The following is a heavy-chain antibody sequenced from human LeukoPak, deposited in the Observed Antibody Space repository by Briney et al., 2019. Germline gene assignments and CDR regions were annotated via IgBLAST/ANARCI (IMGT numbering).Heavy chain of an antibody. Sequence: ASVKVSCKASGYTFPGHHIHWVRQAPGQGLEWMGWINPKNGGTNYTQKFQGRVTMTRDTSINTAFMELSRLNSDDTAVYFCARDGYGGNSFDYWGQGTLVTVSS. CDR2: INPKNGGT. CDR3: ARDGYGGNSFDY. V-gene: IGHV1-2*02. CDR1: GYTFPGHH. J-gene: IGHJ4*02. D-gene: IGHD4-23*01.